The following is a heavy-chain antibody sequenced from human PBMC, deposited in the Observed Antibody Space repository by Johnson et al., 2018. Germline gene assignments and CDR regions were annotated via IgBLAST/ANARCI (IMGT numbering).Heavy chain of an antibody. V-gene: IGHV3-11*04. CDR1: GFTFSDYY. J-gene: IGHJ6*03. Sequence: QVQLVQSGGGLVKPGGSLRLSCAASGFTFSDYYMSWIRQAPGKGLEWVSYISSSGSTKYYVDSVKGRFTISRDNAKNSLYLQMNSLRAEDTAGKYCARDGNAGITGEVYYYMDVWGKGTTVTVSS. CDR2: ISSSGSTK. D-gene: IGHD7-27*01. CDR3: ARDGNAGITGEVYYYMDV.